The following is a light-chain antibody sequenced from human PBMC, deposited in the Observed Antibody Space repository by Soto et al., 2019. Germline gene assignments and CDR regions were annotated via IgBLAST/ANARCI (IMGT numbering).Light chain of an antibody. CDR3: QQYNSYPWT. Sequence: DIQMTQSPSTLSESEGERVTITCRASQRISSWLAWYQQKPGKAPKLLIYKASSLESGVPSRFSGSGSGTEFTLTISSLQPDDFATYYCQQYNSYPWTFGQGTKVEIK. V-gene: IGKV1-5*03. CDR1: QRISSW. CDR2: KAS. J-gene: IGKJ1*01.